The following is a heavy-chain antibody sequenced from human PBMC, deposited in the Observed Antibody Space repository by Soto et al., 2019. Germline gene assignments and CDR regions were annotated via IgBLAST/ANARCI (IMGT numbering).Heavy chain of an antibody. CDR1: GDTFSNYA. D-gene: IGHD5-12*01. CDR2: IIPKFGEP. CDR3: ARSEYSSLAVFSYYGMDA. Sequence: QAHLAQSGPEVKEPGSSVRVSCTASGDTFSNYAINWVRQAPGQGLEWVGGIIPKFGEPRCTQKCRARVFITAAKSTSKAYMELHSLRSDDTAVYDCARSEYSSLAVFSYYGMDAWGQGTMVTVSS. J-gene: IGHJ6*02. V-gene: IGHV1-69*06.